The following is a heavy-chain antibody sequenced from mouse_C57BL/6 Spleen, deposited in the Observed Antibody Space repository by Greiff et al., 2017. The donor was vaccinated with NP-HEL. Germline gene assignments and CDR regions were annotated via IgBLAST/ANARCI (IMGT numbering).Heavy chain of an antibody. D-gene: IGHD2-4*01. CDR2: IRNKANGYTT. V-gene: IGHV7-3*01. CDR3: ARSYDSWFAY. CDR1: GFTFTDYY. Sequence: EVKLMESGGGLVQPGGSLSPSCAASGFTFTDYYMSWVRQPPGKALEWLGFIRNKANGYTTEYSASVKGRFTISRDNSQSILYLQMNALRAEDSATYYCARSYDSWFAYWGQGTLVTVSA. J-gene: IGHJ3*01.